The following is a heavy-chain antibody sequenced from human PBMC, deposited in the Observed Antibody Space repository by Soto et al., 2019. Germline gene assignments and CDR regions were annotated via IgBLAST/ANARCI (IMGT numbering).Heavy chain of an antibody. Sequence: ASVKVSCKASGYTFTIYYMHWVRQAPGQGLEWMGIINPSGGSTSYAQKFQGRVTMTRDTSTSTVYMELSSLRSEDTAVYYCARNKYYYDSSGYYYVSSDTRQNHYYYGMDVWGQGTTVTVSS. CDR3: ARNKYYYDSSGYYYVSSDTRQNHYYYGMDV. CDR2: INPSGGST. CDR1: GYTFTIYY. J-gene: IGHJ6*02. D-gene: IGHD3-22*01. V-gene: IGHV1-46*01.